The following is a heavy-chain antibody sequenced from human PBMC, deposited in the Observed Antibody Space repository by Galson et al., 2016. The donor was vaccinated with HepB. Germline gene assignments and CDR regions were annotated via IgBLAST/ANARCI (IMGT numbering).Heavy chain of an antibody. CDR3: ARGGNWNFDL. CDR1: GFSFSPDG. J-gene: IGHJ5*02. D-gene: IGHD1-20*01. V-gene: IGHV3-48*04. Sequence: SLRLSCAASGFSFSPDGMNWVRQAPGKGLEWLSYISDFSTTIYYADSVKGRFTISRDNAKKSLYLQMNSLRAEDTALYYCARGGNWNFDLWGQGTLVTVSS. CDR2: ISDFSTTI.